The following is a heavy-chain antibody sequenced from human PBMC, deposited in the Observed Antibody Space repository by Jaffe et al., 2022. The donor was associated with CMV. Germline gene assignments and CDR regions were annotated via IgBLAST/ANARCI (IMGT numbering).Heavy chain of an antibody. CDR3: ARSEGKYDSSGYNDY. CDR2: ISAYNGNT. V-gene: IGHV1-18*04. D-gene: IGHD3-22*01. CDR1: GYTFSSHG. Sequence: QVQLVQSGAEVKKPGASVKVSCKASGYTFSSHGISWVRQAPGQGLEWMGWISAYNGNTNYAQNLQGRVTMTTDTSTRTAYMELRSLRSDDTAVYYCARSEGKYDSSGYNDYWGQGTLVTVSS. J-gene: IGHJ4*02.